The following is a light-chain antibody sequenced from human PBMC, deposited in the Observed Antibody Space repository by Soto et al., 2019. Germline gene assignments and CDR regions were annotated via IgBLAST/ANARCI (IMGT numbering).Light chain of an antibody. Sequence: QSVLTQPPSASGTPGQRVTMSCSGSSSNIGGNSVNWFQQLPGKAPKLLIYVDHHRPSDVPDRFSASKSGTSASLAISGPQSEDEAAYYCAAWDDRLNGVVFGGGTQLTVL. CDR3: AAWDDRLNGVV. CDR1: SSNIGGNS. CDR2: VDH. V-gene: IGLV1-44*01. J-gene: IGLJ2*01.